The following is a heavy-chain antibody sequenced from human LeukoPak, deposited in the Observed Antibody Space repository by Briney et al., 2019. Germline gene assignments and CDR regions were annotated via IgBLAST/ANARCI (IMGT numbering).Heavy chain of an antibody. J-gene: IGHJ4*02. CDR1: GGSFSGYY. CDR2: INHSGST. V-gene: IGHV4-34*01. D-gene: IGHD1-26*01. Sequence: SETLSLTCAVYGGSFSGYYWSWIRQPPGKGLEWIGEINHSGSTNYNPSLKSRVTISVDTSKNQFSLKLSSVTAEDTAVYYCAIRVGASWDLWPYYFDYWGQGTLVTVSS. CDR3: AIRVGASWDLWPYYFDY.